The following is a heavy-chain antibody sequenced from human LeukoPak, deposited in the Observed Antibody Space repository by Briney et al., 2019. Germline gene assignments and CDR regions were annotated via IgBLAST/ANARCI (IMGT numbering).Heavy chain of an antibody. CDR1: RYSFTSYW. V-gene: IGHV5-51*01. Sequence: GESLKISCKGSRYSFTSYWIGWVRQMPGKGLEWMGVVNPGDSDTRYSPSFRGQVTISADKSISTAYLQWSSLKASDTAMYYCASYDSSGYYFDYWGQGTLVTVSS. CDR3: ASYDSSGYYFDY. CDR2: VNPGDSDT. J-gene: IGHJ4*02. D-gene: IGHD3-22*01.